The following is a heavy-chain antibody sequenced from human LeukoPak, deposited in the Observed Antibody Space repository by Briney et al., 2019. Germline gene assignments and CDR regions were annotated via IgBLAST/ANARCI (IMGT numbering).Heavy chain of an antibody. J-gene: IGHJ5*02. CDR1: GGSISSSSYY. CDR2: IYYSGST. V-gene: IGHV4-39*01. Sequence: PSETLSLTCTVSGGSISSSSYYWGWIRQPPGKGLEWIGSIYYSGSTYYNPSLKSRVTISVDTSKNQFSLKLSSVTAADTAVYYCARPWGRTGYYPFGYHWGQGTLVTVSS. CDR3: ARPWGRTGYYPFGYH. D-gene: IGHD3-9*01.